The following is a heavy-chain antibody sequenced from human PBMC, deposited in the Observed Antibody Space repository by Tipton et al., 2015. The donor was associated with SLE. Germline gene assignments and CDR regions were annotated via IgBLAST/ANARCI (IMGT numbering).Heavy chain of an antibody. CDR3: ARDRGGSEYYYGMDV. CDR2: IYYSGST. V-gene: IGHV4-59*12. CDR1: GGSISSYY. D-gene: IGHD2-15*01. J-gene: IGHJ6*04. Sequence: TLSLTCTVSGGSISSYYWSWIRQPPGKGLEWIGYIYYSGSTNYNPSLKSRVTISVDTSKNQFSLKLSSVTAADTAVYYCARDRGGSEYYYGMDVWGKGTTVTVAS.